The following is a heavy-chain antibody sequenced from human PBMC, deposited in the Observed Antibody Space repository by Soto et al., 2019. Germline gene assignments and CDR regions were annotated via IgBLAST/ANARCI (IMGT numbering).Heavy chain of an antibody. CDR2: IYYSGST. J-gene: IGHJ6*02. D-gene: IGHD1-26*01. CDR3: ARDLVSGSYDGMDV. CDR1: GGSISSYY. Sequence: SETLSLTCTVSGGSISSYYWSLIRQPPGKGLEWIGYIYYSGSTNYNPSLKRRVTISVDTSKNQFSLKLSSVTAADTAVYYCARDLVSGSYDGMDVWGQGTTVTVSS. V-gene: IGHV4-59*01.